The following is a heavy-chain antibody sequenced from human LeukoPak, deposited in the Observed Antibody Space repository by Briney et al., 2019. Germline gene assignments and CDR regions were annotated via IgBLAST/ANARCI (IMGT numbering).Heavy chain of an antibody. D-gene: IGHD6-6*01. CDR1: GFTFSSYW. J-gene: IGHJ3*02. Sequence: GSLRLSCAASGFTFSSYWMHWVRQAPGKGLVWVSRIYSDGSITSSADSVKGRFTISRDNAKNTLYLQMNSLRAEDTAVYYCARRSAARDAFDIWGQGTMVTVSS. V-gene: IGHV3-74*01. CDR2: IYSDGSIT. CDR3: ARRSAARDAFDI.